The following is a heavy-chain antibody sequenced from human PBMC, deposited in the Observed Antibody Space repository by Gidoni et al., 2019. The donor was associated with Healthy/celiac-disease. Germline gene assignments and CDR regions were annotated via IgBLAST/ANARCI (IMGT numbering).Heavy chain of an antibody. CDR3: ARDPGIAAAADY. CDR2: ISAYNGNT. J-gene: IGHJ4*02. CDR1: GYTFTSYG. V-gene: IGHV1-18*01. D-gene: IGHD6-13*01. Sequence: QVQLVQPGAEVKKPRSSVRLSCKASGYTFTSYGLSWVRQAPGQGLEWMGWISAYNGNTNYAQKLQGRVTMTTDTSTSTGYMELRSLRSDDTAVYYCARDPGIAAAADYWGQGTLVTVSA.